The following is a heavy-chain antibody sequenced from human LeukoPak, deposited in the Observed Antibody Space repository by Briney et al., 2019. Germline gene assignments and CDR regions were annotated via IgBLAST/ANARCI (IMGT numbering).Heavy chain of an antibody. CDR3: AKGDVVGATTPWYFDL. Sequence: GGSLRLSCAASGFTFSSYAMSWVRQAPGKGLEWVSAISGSGGSTYYADSVKGRFTISRDNSKNTLYLQMNSLRAEDTAVYYCAKGDVVGATTPWYFDLWGRGTLVTVSS. CDR2: ISGSGGST. V-gene: IGHV3-23*01. J-gene: IGHJ2*01. D-gene: IGHD1-26*01. CDR1: GFTFSSYA.